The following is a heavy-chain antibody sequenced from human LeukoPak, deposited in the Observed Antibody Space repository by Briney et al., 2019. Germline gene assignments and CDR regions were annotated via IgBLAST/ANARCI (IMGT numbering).Heavy chain of an antibody. CDR3: ARPTRVFIAVAEYYFGY. J-gene: IGHJ4*02. CDR2: IYYSGST. V-gene: IGHV4-59*08. CDR1: GGSISSYY. Sequence: PSETLSLTCTVSGGSISSYYWSWIRQPPGKGLEWIGYIYYSGSTNYNPSLKSRVTISVDTSKNQFSLKLSSVTAADTAVYYCARPTRVFIAVAEYYFGYWGQGTLVTVSS. D-gene: IGHD6-19*01.